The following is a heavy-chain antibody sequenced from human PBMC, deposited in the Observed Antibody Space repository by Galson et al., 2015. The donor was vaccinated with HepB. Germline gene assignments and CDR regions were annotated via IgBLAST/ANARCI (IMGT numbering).Heavy chain of an antibody. CDR3: AKDRVQLWVPDY. Sequence: SLRLSCAASGFTFSGYGMHWVRQAPGKGLERVAVISYDGSNKYYADSVKGRFTISRDNSKNTLYLQMNSLRAEDTAVYYCAKDRVQLWVPDYWGQGTLVTVSS. CDR1: GFTFSGYG. D-gene: IGHD5-18*01. V-gene: IGHV3-30*18. CDR2: ISYDGSNK. J-gene: IGHJ4*02.